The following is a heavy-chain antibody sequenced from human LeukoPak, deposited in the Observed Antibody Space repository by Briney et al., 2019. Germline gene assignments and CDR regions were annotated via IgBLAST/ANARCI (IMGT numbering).Heavy chain of an antibody. Sequence: SETLSLTCTVSGGSISSYYWSWIRQPPGKGLEWIGHIYYSGSTNYNPSLKSRVTISVDTSKNQFSLKLSSVTAADTAVYYCARVRDYVWGSYRYGAFDIWGQGTMVTVSS. J-gene: IGHJ3*02. V-gene: IGHV4-59*01. D-gene: IGHD3-16*02. CDR1: GGSISSYY. CDR3: ARVRDYVWGSYRYGAFDI. CDR2: IYYSGST.